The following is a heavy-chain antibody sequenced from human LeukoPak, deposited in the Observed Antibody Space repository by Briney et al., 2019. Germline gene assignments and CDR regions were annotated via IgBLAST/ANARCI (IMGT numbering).Heavy chain of an antibody. Sequence: SVKVSCKTSRGSLRNYTISWVRQAPGQGLEWMGGIITIFGTATYAQKFLGKVTITADESTDTAYMELSSLRSEDTAVYYCATASLTYDILTGYYNYYYYYMDVWGKGTTVTVSS. D-gene: IGHD3-9*01. V-gene: IGHV1-69*13. J-gene: IGHJ6*03. CDR1: RGSLRNYT. CDR2: IITIFGTA. CDR3: ATASLTYDILTGYYNYYYYYMDV.